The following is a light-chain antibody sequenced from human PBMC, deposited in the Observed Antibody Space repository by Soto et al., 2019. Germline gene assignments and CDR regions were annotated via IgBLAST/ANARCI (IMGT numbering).Light chain of an antibody. J-gene: IGKJ2*01. CDR3: QQRYNWPYT. CDR1: QSVSSY. V-gene: IGKV3-11*01. Sequence: EIVLTQSPATLSLSPGERATLSCRASQSVSSYLAWFQQKPGQPPRLLIYDASNRATGIPARLSGSGSGTDFTLTISSLEPEDFAVDYCQQRYNWPYTFGKGTKLEIK. CDR2: DAS.